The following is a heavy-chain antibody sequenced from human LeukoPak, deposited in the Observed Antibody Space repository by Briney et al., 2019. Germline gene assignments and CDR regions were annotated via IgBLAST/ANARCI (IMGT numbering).Heavy chain of an antibody. CDR2: IYYSGST. J-gene: IGHJ5*02. CDR3: ARMSTGYSSSWENPNWFDP. D-gene: IGHD6-13*01. CDR1: GGSISSYY. V-gene: IGHV4-59*12. Sequence: SETLSLTCTVSGGSISSYYWSWIRQPPGKGLEWLGFIYYSGSTNYNPSLKSRVTISVDTSKNQFSLKLSSVTAADTAVYYCARMSTGYSSSWENPNWFDPWGQGTLVTVSS.